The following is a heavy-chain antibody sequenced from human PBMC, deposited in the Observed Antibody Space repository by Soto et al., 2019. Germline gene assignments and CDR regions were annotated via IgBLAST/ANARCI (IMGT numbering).Heavy chain of an antibody. CDR2: XYXXDXXX. D-gene: IGHD4-17*01. Sequence: GESLKISCKGSGYTFTNYWIVWVRQMPGKGLEXMAXXYXXDXXXXXSXXXQGQVTISADKSISTAFLQWSSLKASETAIYYCVRQFKEGLLYFHHWGQGTLVTVSS. J-gene: IGHJ1*01. CDR1: GYTFTNYW. V-gene: IGHV5-51*01. CDR3: VRQFKEGLLYFHH.